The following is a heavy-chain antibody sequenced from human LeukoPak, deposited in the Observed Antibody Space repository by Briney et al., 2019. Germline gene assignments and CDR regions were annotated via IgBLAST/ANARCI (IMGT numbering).Heavy chain of an antibody. CDR3: AREDLWFGESTFDY. CDR1: GDSFSSNSAA. D-gene: IGHD3-10*01. V-gene: IGHV6-1*01. J-gene: IGHJ4*02. Sequence: SQTLSLTCAISGDSFSSNSAAWDWLRQSPSRGLEWLGRTYYRSKWYNDYAVSVKSRITINPDTSKNQFSLQLNSVTPEDTAVYYCAREDLWFGESTFDYWGQGTLVTVSS. CDR2: TYYRSKWYN.